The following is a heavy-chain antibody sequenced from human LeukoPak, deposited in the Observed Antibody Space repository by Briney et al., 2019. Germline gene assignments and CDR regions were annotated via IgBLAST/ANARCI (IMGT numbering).Heavy chain of an antibody. Sequence: ASVKVSCKASGYTFTGYYMHWVRQAPGQGLEWMGWINPNSGGTNYAQKFQGRVTMTRDTSISTAYMELRSLRSDDTAVYYCARIEPNYDYIWGSYRYVLDYWGQGTLVTVSS. D-gene: IGHD3-16*02. CDR1: GYTFTGYY. CDR2: INPNSGGT. V-gene: IGHV1-2*02. J-gene: IGHJ4*02. CDR3: ARIEPNYDYIWGSYRYVLDY.